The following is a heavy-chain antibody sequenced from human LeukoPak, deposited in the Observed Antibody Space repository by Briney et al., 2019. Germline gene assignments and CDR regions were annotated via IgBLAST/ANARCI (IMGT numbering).Heavy chain of an antibody. V-gene: IGHV3-21*01. CDR3: ARVRHYYYGSGSTGSLYYFDY. Sequence: PGGSLRLSCAASGFSFISYSMNWVRQAPEKGLEWVSSISSSSDYIYHADSVKGRFTISRDNAKNSLYLQMNSLRAEDTAVYYCARVRHYYYGSGSTGSLYYFDYWGQGTLVTVSS. J-gene: IGHJ4*02. CDR1: GFSFISYS. D-gene: IGHD3-10*01. CDR2: ISSSSDYI.